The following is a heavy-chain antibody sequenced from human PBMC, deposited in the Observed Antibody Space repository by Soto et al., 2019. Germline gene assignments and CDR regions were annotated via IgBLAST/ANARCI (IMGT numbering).Heavy chain of an antibody. Sequence: EVQLVESGGGLVQPGGSLRLSCTASGFTFSDYSMDWVRKTPGKGLEWLSYISESSDTIYYADSVKGRFTISRDNAKNSLFLQMSSLSGEDTAVYYCARDKMGELSIADYWGQGTPVTVSS. CDR1: GFTFSDYS. V-gene: IGHV3-48*01. J-gene: IGHJ4*02. CDR3: ARDKMGELSIADY. CDR2: ISESSDTI. D-gene: IGHD3-16*02.